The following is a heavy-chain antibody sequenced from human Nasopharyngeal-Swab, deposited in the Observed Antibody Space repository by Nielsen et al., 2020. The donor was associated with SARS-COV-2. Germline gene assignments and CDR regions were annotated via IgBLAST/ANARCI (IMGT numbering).Heavy chain of an antibody. CDR2: ISSSSSYK. J-gene: IGHJ3*02. V-gene: IGHV3-21*04. Sequence: GGSLRLSCTASGFTFSSYSMNWVRQAPGKGLEWVSSISSSSSYKYYADSVKGRFTISRDNAKNSLYLQMNSLRAEDTALYYCAKDTAVAGKDAFDIWGQGTMVTVSS. CDR3: AKDTAVAGKDAFDI. CDR1: GFTFSSYS. D-gene: IGHD6-19*01.